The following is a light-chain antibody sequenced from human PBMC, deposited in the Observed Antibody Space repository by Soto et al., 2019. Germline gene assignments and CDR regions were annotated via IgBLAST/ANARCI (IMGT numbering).Light chain of an antibody. Sequence: EIVLTQSPGTLALSPGERATLSCMASQSVSSSYLAWYQQKPGQAPRLLIYGASSRATGIPDRFSGSVSGTDFTLTISRLEPEDFAVYYCQQYGGSPRTFGQGTKVEIK. V-gene: IGKV3-20*01. CDR3: QQYGGSPRT. J-gene: IGKJ1*01. CDR1: QSVSSSY. CDR2: GAS.